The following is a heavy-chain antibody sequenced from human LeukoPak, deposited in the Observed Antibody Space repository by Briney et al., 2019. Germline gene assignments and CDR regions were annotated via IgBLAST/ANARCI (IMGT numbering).Heavy chain of an antibody. D-gene: IGHD6-19*01. V-gene: IGHV3-23*01. J-gene: IGHJ4*02. Sequence: PGGSLRLSCAASGFTFSTYAMHWVRQAPGKGLEWVAVISGSGGSTYYADSVKGRFTISRDNSKNTLYLQMNSLRAEDTAVYYCAKSTSVAGPFDYWGQGTLVTVSS. CDR3: AKSTSVAGPFDY. CDR1: GFTFSTYA. CDR2: ISGSGGST.